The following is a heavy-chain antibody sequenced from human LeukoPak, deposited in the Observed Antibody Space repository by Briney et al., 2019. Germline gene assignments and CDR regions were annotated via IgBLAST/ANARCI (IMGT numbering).Heavy chain of an antibody. CDR1: GFTFSDYY. Sequence: GGSLRLSCAASGFTFSDYYMSWVRQAPGKGREGVSYISSSGSTIYYADSVKGRVTISRDNAKNSLYLQMNSLRAEDTAVYYCARFRDGDYAYYFDYWGQGTLVTVSS. CDR2: ISSSGSTI. CDR3: ARFRDGDYAYYFDY. V-gene: IGHV3-11*04. J-gene: IGHJ4*02. D-gene: IGHD4-17*01.